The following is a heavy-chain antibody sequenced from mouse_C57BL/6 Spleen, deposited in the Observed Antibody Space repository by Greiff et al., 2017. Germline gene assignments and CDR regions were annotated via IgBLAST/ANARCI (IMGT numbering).Heavy chain of an antibody. CDR1: GYAFSSSW. J-gene: IGHJ2*01. D-gene: IGHD2-1*01. V-gene: IGHV1-82*01. CDR2: IYPGDGDT. Sequence: VQLVESGPELVKPGASVKISCKASGYAFSSSWMNWVKQRPGKGLEWIGRIYPGDGDTNYNGKFKGKATLTADKSSSTAYMQLSSLTSEDSAVYFCARFGNYLYYFDYWGQGTTLTVSS. CDR3: ARFGNYLYYFDY.